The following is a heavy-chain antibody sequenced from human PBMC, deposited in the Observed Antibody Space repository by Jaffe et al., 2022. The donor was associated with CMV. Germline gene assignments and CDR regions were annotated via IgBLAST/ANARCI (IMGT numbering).Heavy chain of an antibody. J-gene: IGHJ4*02. V-gene: IGHV3-21*01. Sequence: EVQLVESGGGLVKPGGSLRLSCAASGFTFSSYSMNWVRQAPGKGLEWVSSISSSSSYIYYADSVKGRFTISRDNAKNSLYLQMNSLRAEDTAVYYCARASYDYGDYVRAYDYFDYWGQGTLVTVSS. CDR3: ARASYDYGDYVRAYDYFDY. CDR1: GFTFSSYS. CDR2: ISSSSSYI. D-gene: IGHD4-17*01.